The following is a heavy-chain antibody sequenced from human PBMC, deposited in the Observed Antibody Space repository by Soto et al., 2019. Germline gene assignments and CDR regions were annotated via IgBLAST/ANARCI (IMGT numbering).Heavy chain of an antibody. CDR1: GDSISSSVW. CDR2: IFHSGST. V-gene: IGHV4-4*02. CDR3: ARKAWTRLDC. J-gene: IGHJ4*02. D-gene: IGHD2-2*01. Sequence: QVQLQGSGPGLLKPSETLSLTCAVSGDSISSSVWWVWVRQPPGKGLEWIWAIFHSGSTNYNPSLKCRAAMSVDKSKNQFSLKLTSVTAADTALNYGARKAWTRLDCWGQGKLVAVSS.